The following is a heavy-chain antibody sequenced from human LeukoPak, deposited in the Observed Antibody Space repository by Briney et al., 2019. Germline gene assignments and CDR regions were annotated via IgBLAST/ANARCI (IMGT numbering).Heavy chain of an antibody. J-gene: IGHJ4*02. V-gene: IGHV1-2*02. CDR3: ARVPCSSCHFDY. CDR1: GYTFTGYY. Sequence: ASVKVSCKASGYTFTGYYMHWVRQAPGQGLEWMGWFNPNSGGTNYAQKFQGRVTMTRDTSISTAYMELSRLRSDDTAVYYCARVPCSSCHFDYWGQGTLVTVSS. D-gene: IGHD6-13*01. CDR2: FNPNSGGT.